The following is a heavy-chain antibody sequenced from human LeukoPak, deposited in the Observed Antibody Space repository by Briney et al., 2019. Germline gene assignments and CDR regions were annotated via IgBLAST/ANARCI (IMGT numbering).Heavy chain of an antibody. CDR1: GFTFSSYS. D-gene: IGHD3-9*01. V-gene: IGHV3-21*01. CDR3: ARDDILTAGVDY. CDR2: ISSSSSYI. J-gene: IGHJ4*02. Sequence: PGGSLRLSCAASGFTFSSYSMNWVRQAPGKGLEWVSSISSSSSYIYYADSVKGRFTISRDNAKNSLYLQMNSLRAEDTAVYYCARDDILTAGVDYWGQGTLVTVSS.